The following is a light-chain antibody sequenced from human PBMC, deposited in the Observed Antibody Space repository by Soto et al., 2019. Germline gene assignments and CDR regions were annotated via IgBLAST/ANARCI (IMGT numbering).Light chain of an antibody. CDR2: KAS. V-gene: IGKV1-5*03. Sequence: DIQMTQSPSTLSASVGDRVTITCRASQGIGDWLAWFQQKPGKAPKLLIYKASNLESGVPSTFSGSASGTEFTLTISSQQPDDFANYYYQHYYAYTWTFGQGTKVEIK. CDR3: QHYYAYTWT. CDR1: QGIGDW. J-gene: IGKJ1*01.